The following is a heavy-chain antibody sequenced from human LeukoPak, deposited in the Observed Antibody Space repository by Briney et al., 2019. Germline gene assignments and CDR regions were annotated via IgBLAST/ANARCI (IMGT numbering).Heavy chain of an antibody. D-gene: IGHD6-19*01. CDR2: INHSGST. Sequence: SETLSLTCAVYGGSFSGYYWSWIRQPPGKGLEWIGEINHSGSTNYNPSLKSRVTISVDTSKNQFSLKLSSVTAADTAVYYCARDSSGWSRFHWFDPWGQGTLVTVSS. J-gene: IGHJ5*02. CDR1: GGSFSGYY. CDR3: ARDSSGWSRFHWFDP. V-gene: IGHV4-34*01.